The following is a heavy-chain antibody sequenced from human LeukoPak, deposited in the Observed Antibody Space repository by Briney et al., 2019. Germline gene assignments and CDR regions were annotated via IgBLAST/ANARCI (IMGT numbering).Heavy chain of an antibody. CDR3: ARGLRFMEFLLYPGAFDV. Sequence: SVTLSLTCTVSNDSINNYYWSWIRQPPGKGLEWIGYIYYSGSTNYNPSLQSRVTMSVDTSKNQFSLRLSSVTAADTAVYYYARGLRFMEFLLYPGAFDVWGQGTMVTVSS. J-gene: IGHJ3*01. V-gene: IGHV4-59*01. D-gene: IGHD3-3*01. CDR2: IYYSGST. CDR1: NDSINNYY.